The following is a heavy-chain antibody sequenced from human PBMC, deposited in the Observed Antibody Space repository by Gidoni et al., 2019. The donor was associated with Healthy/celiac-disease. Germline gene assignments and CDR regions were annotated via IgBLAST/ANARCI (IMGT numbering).Heavy chain of an antibody. J-gene: IGHJ4*02. CDR3: ARIRGYSSSWYPFGPDY. Sequence: QLQLQESGPGLVKPSETMSLTCTVSGGSISSSSYYWGWIRPPPGKGLEWIGSIYYSGRTYYNPSLKSRVTISVDTSKNQFSLKLSSVTAADTAVYYCARIRGYSSSWYPFGPDYWGQGTLVTVSS. CDR2: IYYSGRT. D-gene: IGHD6-13*01. V-gene: IGHV4-39*01. CDR1: GGSISSSSYY.